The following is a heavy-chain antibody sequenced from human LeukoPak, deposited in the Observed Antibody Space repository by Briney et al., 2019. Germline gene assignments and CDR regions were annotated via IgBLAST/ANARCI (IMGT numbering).Heavy chain of an antibody. Sequence: SETLSLTCTVSGDSISSYYWSWIRQPPGKGLEWIGYIYYSGSTNYNPSLKSRVTISVDTSKNQFSLKLSSVTAADTAVYYCARHEGSSSGPFDYWGQGTLVTVSS. CDR3: ARHEGSSSGPFDY. V-gene: IGHV4-59*08. D-gene: IGHD6-6*01. J-gene: IGHJ4*02. CDR2: IYYSGST. CDR1: GDSISSYY.